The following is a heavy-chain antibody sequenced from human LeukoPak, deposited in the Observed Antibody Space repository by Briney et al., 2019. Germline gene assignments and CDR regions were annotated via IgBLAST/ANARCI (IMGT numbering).Heavy chain of an antibody. CDR2: ISPYNGST. V-gene: IGHV1-18*01. Sequence: ASVKVSCKASGYTFTSYGISWVRQAPGQGLEWMGWISPYNGSTNYAQKLQGRVTMTTDTSTTTAYMELRSLSSDDTAVYYCARGPFCSGGTCYSQYYDYWGQGTLVTVSS. J-gene: IGHJ4*02. CDR1: GYTFTSYG. D-gene: IGHD2-15*01. CDR3: ARGPFCSGGTCYSQYYDY.